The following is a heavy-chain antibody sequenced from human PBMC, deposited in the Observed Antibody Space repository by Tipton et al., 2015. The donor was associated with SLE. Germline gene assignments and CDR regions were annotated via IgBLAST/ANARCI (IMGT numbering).Heavy chain of an antibody. CDR1: GFTFDDYA. J-gene: IGHJ1*01. V-gene: IGHV3-9*03. D-gene: IGHD2/OR15-2a*01. CDR3: ARGNFYTFRGYFQH. CDR2: ISWNSNNI. Sequence: SLRLSCAASGFTFDDYAMHWVRQAPGKGLEWVSGISWNSNNIGYADSVKGRFTISRDNAKDSLFLQMNNLRPEDMALYYCARGNFYTFRGYFQHWGQGTLVAVSS.